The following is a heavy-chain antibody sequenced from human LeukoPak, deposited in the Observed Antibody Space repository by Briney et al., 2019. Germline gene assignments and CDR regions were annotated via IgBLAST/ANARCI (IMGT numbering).Heavy chain of an antibody. V-gene: IGHV3-7*01. CDR3: ARDAYSDASES. J-gene: IGHJ5*02. Sequence: GGSLRLSCAASGFTFSGYWMTWVRQAPGKGLEWVANLNPDGSAKYYVDSVKGRFTISRDNAKNSLYLQMNSLRAEDTALYYCARDAYSDASESWGQGTLVTVSS. CDR1: GFTFSGYW. D-gene: IGHD5-18*01. CDR2: LNPDGSAK.